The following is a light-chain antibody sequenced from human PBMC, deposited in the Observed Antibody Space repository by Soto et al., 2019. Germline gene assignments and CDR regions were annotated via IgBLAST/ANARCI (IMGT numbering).Light chain of an antibody. J-gene: IGKJ1*01. CDR1: QSVSAW. Sequence: DIQMSQSPSTLSASVGDRVTITCRASQSVSAWLVWYQQQPGRAASLLIYDVSTLDGGVPSRSSGAGSDTESTLTISILQPDDFAAYYWQHYNSYPWTFGQGTKVEVK. CDR3: QHYNSYPWT. V-gene: IGKV1-5*01. CDR2: DVS.